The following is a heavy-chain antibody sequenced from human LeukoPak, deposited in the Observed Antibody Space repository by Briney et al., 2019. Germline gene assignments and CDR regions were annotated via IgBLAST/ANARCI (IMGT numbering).Heavy chain of an antibody. CDR3: ARGGSGRYSYFAY. V-gene: IGHV4-59*01. Sequence: SETLSLTCTVSGGSISSYYWSWIRQPPGKGLEWIGYIYYSGSTNYNPSLKSRGTISVATSKNQFSLKLSSVTAAGTAVYYCARGGSGRYSYFAYWGQGTLVTVSS. CDR1: GGSISSYY. CDR2: IYYSGST. D-gene: IGHD2-15*01. J-gene: IGHJ4*02.